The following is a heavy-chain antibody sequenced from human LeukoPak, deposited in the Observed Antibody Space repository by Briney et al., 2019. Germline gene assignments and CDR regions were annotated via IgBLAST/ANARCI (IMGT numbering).Heavy chain of an antibody. D-gene: IGHD1-26*01. CDR1: GFTFSNYR. J-gene: IGHJ3*02. CDR3: ARGHSDPYYRAFDI. CDR2: IKGDGSTT. Sequence: GGSLRLSCAASGFTFSNYRMHWVRQAPGKGPVWVSQIKGDGSTTTYADSVKGRFTISRDNAKNTLYLQMNSLGAEDMAVYYCARGHSDPYYRAFDIWGQGTLVTVSS. V-gene: IGHV3-74*01.